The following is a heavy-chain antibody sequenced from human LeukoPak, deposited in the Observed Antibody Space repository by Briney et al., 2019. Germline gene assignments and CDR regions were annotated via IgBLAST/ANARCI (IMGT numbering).Heavy chain of an antibody. CDR3: ARDPLRYFDRIDDY. D-gene: IGHD3-9*01. V-gene: IGHV3-11*01. CDR2: ISSSGSTI. Sequence: PGGSLRLSCAASGFTFSDYYMSWIRQAPGKGLEWVSYISSSGSTIYHADSVKGRFTISRDNAKNSLYLQMNSLRAEDTAVYYCARDPLRYFDRIDDYWGQGTLVTVSS. J-gene: IGHJ4*02. CDR1: GFTFSDYY.